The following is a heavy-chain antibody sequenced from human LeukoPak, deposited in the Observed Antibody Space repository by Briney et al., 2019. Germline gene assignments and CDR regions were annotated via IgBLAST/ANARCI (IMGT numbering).Heavy chain of an antibody. V-gene: IGHV3-30*04. CDR1: GFTFSSYA. CDR3: ARATVTLRYWYFDL. D-gene: IGHD4-11*01. CDR2: ISYDGSNK. Sequence: GGSLRLSCAASGFTFSSYAMHWVRQAPGKGLEWVAVISYDGSNKYYADSVKDRFTISRDNSKNTLYLQMNSLRAEDTAVYYCARATVTLRYWYFDLWGRGTLVTVSS. J-gene: IGHJ2*01.